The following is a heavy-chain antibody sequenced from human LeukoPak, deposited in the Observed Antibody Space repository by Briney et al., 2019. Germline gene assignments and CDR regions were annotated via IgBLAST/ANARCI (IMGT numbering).Heavy chain of an antibody. CDR1: GYTFTAYF. V-gene: IGHV1-2*02. CDR3: ASIAVAGRGDY. D-gene: IGHD6-19*01. CDR2: INPNNGDT. Sequence: ASVKVSCKASGYTFTAYFIHWVRQAPGQGLEWVGWINPNNGDTNSAQKFQGRVTMTRDTSISTAYMELSRLRSDDTAVYYCASIAVAGRGDYWGQGTLVTVSS. J-gene: IGHJ4*02.